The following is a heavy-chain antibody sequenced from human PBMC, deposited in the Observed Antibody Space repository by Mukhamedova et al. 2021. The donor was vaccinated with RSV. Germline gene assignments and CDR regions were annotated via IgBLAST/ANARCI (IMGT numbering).Heavy chain of an antibody. CDR3: TKGHSYGQWGGFDY. V-gene: IGHV1-3*01. Sequence: HWVRQAPGQRLEWMGWINPANDDRKYSPKLQGRVTINMDTSASTAYMEPTSLRFEDTAVYHCTKGHSYGQWGGFDYRGLGVLV. D-gene: IGHD3-16*01. J-gene: IGHJ4*02. CDR2: INPANDDR.